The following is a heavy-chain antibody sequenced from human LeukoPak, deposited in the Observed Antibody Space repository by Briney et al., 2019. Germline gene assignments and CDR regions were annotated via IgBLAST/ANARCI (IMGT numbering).Heavy chain of an antibody. Sequence: GGSLRLSCAASGFTFNNAWMSWVRQAPGKGLEWVGRIKSKTDGGTTDYAAPVKGRFTISRDDSKNTLYLQMNSLKTEDTAVYYCTTGPVWFGELFPWGQGTLVTVSS. CDR1: GFTFNNAW. CDR2: IKSKTDGGTT. D-gene: IGHD3-10*01. J-gene: IGHJ5*02. V-gene: IGHV3-15*01. CDR3: TTGPVWFGELFP.